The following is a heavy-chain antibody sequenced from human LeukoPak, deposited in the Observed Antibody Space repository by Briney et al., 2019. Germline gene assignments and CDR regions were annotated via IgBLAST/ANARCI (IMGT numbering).Heavy chain of an antibody. CDR1: GVTVSSNY. Sequence: GGSLRLSCAASGVTVSSNYMSWVRQAPGKGLEWVSVLQSGGTTHYADSVKGRFTISRDISKNTLYLQMNGLRVEDTAVYYCARDLYYGSGGYYFDYWGQGTLVTVSS. CDR3: ARDLYYGSGGYYFDY. J-gene: IGHJ4*02. V-gene: IGHV3-66*01. D-gene: IGHD3-10*01. CDR2: LQSGGTT.